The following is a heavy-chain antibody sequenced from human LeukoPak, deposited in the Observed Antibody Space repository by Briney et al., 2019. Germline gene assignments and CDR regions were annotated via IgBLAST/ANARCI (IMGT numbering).Heavy chain of an antibody. CDR2: ISSSGSGT. Sequence: GGSLRLSCAASGFTFSSFAMSWVRQAPGKGLEWVSTISSSGSGTYYADSVKGRFTISRDNSNNALYLQMNSPRAEDTAVYYCAKDLSPLYYYYGMDVWGQGTTVTVSS. J-gene: IGHJ6*02. V-gene: IGHV3-23*01. CDR1: GFTFSSFA. CDR3: AKDLSPLYYYYGMDV.